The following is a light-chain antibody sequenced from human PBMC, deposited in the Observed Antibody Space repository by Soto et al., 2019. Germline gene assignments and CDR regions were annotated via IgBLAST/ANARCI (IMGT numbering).Light chain of an antibody. CDR1: SSNIGAGYD. J-gene: IGLJ2*01. Sequence: QSVLTQPPSVSGAPGQRVTISCTGSSSNIGAGYDVHWYQQLPGTAPKLLIYGNSNRPSGVPDRFSGSKSGTSASLAITGLQAEDEADYDCQSYDSSQSGVVFGGGTKLTVL. CDR2: GNS. V-gene: IGLV1-40*01. CDR3: QSYDSSQSGVV.